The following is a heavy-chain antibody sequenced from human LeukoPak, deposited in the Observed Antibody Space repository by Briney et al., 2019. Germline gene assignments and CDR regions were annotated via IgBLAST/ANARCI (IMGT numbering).Heavy chain of an antibody. CDR3: ARDGRYCSSTSCYDVGAFPYYFDY. D-gene: IGHD2-2*01. J-gene: IGHJ4*02. V-gene: IGHV1-18*01. Sequence: GASVKVSCKASGYTFTSYGISWVRQAPGQGLEWMGWISAYNGNTNYAQKLQGRVTMTTDTSTSTAYMELRSLRSDDTAVYYCARDGRYCSSTSCYDVGAFPYYFDYWGQGTLVTVSS. CDR1: GYTFTSYG. CDR2: ISAYNGNT.